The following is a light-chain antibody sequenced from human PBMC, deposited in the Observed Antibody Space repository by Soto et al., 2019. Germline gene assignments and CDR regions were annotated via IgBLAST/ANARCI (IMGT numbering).Light chain of an antibody. V-gene: IGLV1-47*01. CDR3: AAWDDSLSGLV. CDR1: SSNIGSNY. Sequence: QSVLTQPPSASGTPGQRVTISCSGSSSNIGSNYVYWYQQLPGTAPKLLIHRNNQRPSGVPDRFSGSKSDTSASLAISGLRSEDEADYYCAAWDDSLSGLVFGGGTKLTVL. J-gene: IGLJ2*01. CDR2: RNN.